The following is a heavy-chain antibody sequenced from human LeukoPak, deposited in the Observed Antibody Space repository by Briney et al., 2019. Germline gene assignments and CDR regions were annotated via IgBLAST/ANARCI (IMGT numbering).Heavy chain of an antibody. CDR1: GGSFSGYY. J-gene: IGHJ3*02. D-gene: IGHD3-16*02. V-gene: IGHV4-34*01. Sequence: SETLSLTCAVYGGSFSGYYWSWIRQPPGKGLEWIGEINHSGSTNYNPSLKSRVTISVDTSKNQFSPKLSSVTAADTAVYYCSRANYDYVWGSYRYDAFDIWGQGTMVTVSS. CDR3: SRANYDYVWGSYRYDAFDI. CDR2: INHSGST.